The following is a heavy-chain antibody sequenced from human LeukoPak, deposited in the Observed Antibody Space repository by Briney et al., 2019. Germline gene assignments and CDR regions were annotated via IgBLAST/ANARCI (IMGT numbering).Heavy chain of an antibody. CDR1: GFSFSSTA. V-gene: IGHV3-23*01. J-gene: IGHJ4*02. CDR2: ISGSGGST. CDR3: AKDISPRY. Sequence: PGRCLRLSWAPAGFSFSSTAMSSVRPPARNGMELGSAISGSGGSTYYADSVKGRLTISRDNSKNTLYLQMNSLRAEDTAVYYCAKDISPRYWGQGTLVTVSS. D-gene: IGHD3-9*01.